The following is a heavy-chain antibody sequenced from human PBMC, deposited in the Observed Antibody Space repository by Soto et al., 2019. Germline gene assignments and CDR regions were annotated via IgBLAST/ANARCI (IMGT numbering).Heavy chain of an antibody. CDR3: ALGLYCSGGSCSEYFQH. V-gene: IGHV1-3*01. J-gene: IGHJ1*01. D-gene: IGHD2-15*01. CDR2: INAGNGNT. CDR1: GYTFTSYA. Sequence: ASVKVSCKASGYTFTSYAMHWVRQAPGQRLEWMGWINAGNGNTKYSQKFQGRVTITRDTSASTAYMELSSLRSEDTAVYYCALGLYCSGGSCSEYFQHWGQGTLVTVSS.